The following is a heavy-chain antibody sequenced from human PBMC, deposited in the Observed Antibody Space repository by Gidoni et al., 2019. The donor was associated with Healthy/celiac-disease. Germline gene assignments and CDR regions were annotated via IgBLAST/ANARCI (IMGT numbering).Heavy chain of an antibody. Sequence: QVQLVQSGAAVKKPGSSVKVSCKASGGHFSSYAIRWVRPAPGQGLEWLGGIIPIFGTANYAQKFQGRVTITADESTSTAYMELSSLRSEDTAVYYCARDHLLPFPGGSLYYYYYYGMDVWGQGTTVTVSS. V-gene: IGHV1-69*01. CDR1: GGHFSSYA. D-gene: IGHD3-16*01. CDR3: ARDHLLPFPGGSLYYYYYYGMDV. CDR2: IIPIFGTA. J-gene: IGHJ6*02.